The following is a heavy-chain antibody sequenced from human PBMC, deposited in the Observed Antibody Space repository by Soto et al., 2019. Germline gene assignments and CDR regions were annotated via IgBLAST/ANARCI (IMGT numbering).Heavy chain of an antibody. V-gene: IGHV3-30-3*01. D-gene: IGHD1-26*01. Sequence: GGSLRLSCAASGFIFSSYTIHWVRQAPGKGLEWVGVITYDGSNQYYADSVKGRFTIYRDNSRNMLFLQMNSLRPDDTAVYYCARDPRGSYPESDDWGQGTLVAVSS. J-gene: IGHJ4*02. CDR3: ARDPRGSYPESDD. CDR1: GFIFSSYT. CDR2: ITYDGSNQ.